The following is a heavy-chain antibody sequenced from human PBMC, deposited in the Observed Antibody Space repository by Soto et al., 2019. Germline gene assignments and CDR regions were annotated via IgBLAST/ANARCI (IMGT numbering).Heavy chain of an antibody. J-gene: IGHJ4*02. Sequence: DVQLLESGGGLVQPEGSLRLSCAASGFTFSSYAMGWVRQGPGKGLEWVAVVSIGGSTHYADCVRGRFNISRDNSKNTLSLQMNSLTAEDTAIYFCAKRRGAGGHFDYRGQGALVTVSS. CDR1: GFTFSSYA. V-gene: IGHV3-23*01. CDR3: AKRRGAGGHFDY. D-gene: IGHD2-15*01. CDR2: VSIGGST.